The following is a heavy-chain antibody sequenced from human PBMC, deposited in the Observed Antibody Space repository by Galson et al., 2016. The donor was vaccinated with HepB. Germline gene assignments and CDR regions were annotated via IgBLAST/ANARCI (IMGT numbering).Heavy chain of an antibody. CDR3: ATANPSPSLVDYYDSSGFYYYLHY. CDR2: ITYTGDST. J-gene: IGHJ4*02. V-gene: IGHV3-23*01. D-gene: IGHD3-22*01. CDR1: GFTFSTYA. Sequence: LRLSCAASGFTFSTYAMCWVRQAPGKGLEWVSAITYTGDSTYYADSVKGRFTVSRDNSKNTLYLQMNSLRAEDTAVYYCATANPSPSLVDYYDSSGFYYYLHYWGQGTLVTVSS.